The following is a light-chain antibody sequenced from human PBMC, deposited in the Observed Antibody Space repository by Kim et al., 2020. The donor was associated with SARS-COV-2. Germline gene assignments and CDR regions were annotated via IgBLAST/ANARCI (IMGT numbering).Light chain of an antibody. Sequence: APGKTARMTCGGDNIGSKSVHWYLQKPGQATVLVIYYDSDRPAGIPERFSGSNSGNTATLTIGRVEAADEADYYCQVWDSSGDREVFGGGTQLTVL. CDR1: NIGSKS. V-gene: IGLV3-21*04. J-gene: IGLJ3*02. CDR3: QVWDSSGDREV. CDR2: YDS.